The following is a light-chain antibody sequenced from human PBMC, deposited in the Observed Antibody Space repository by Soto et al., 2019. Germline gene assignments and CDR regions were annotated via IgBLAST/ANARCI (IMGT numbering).Light chain of an antibody. CDR2: GAS. V-gene: IGKV3-20*01. Sequence: VLTQSPGALSLSPGEIATLSCRASQSVSSSYLAWYQQKPGQAPRLLIYGASSRATGIPDRFSGSGSGTDFTLTISRLEPEDFAVYYCQQYGSSPRTFGQGTKVDI. J-gene: IGKJ1*01. CDR1: QSVSSSY. CDR3: QQYGSSPRT.